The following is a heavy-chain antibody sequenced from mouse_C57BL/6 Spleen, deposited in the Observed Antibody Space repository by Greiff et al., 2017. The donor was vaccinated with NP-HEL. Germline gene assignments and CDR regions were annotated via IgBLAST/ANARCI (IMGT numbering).Heavy chain of an antibody. D-gene: IGHD1-1*01. Sequence: QVQLQQPGAELVKPGASVKVSCKASGYTFTSYWMHWVKQRPGQGLEWIGRIHPSDSDTNYNQKFKGKATLTVDKSSSTAYMQLSSLTSEDSAVYYWAIFITTVVATGYFDYWGQGTTLTVSS. CDR3: AIFITTVVATGYFDY. J-gene: IGHJ2*01. CDR1: GYTFTSYW. V-gene: IGHV1-74*01. CDR2: IHPSDSDT.